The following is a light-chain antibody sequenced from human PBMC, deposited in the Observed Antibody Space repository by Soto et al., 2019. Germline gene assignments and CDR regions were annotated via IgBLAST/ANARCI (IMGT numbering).Light chain of an antibody. CDR1: QSVRDN. V-gene: IGKV3-15*01. J-gene: IGKJ3*01. CDR3: HQYDNWPLT. CDR2: GAS. Sequence: EIVMTQSPATLSVSPGERATLSCRASQSVRDNLAWYQQKPGQAPGLLIYGASIRATGIPARFSGSGSDTEFTLTISRLQSEDFATYYCHQYDNWPLTFGPGTKVDIK.